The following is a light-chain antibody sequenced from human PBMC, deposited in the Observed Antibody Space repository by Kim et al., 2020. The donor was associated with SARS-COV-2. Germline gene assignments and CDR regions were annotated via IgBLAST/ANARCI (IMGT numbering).Light chain of an antibody. Sequence: EIVLTQSPGTLSLSPGERATLSCRASQSVSSSYLAWYQQKPDQAPRLLIYGASSRATGIPDRFSGSGSGTDFTLTISRLEPEDFAVYYCQQYCSSLYTFGQGTKLEI. CDR1: QSVSSSY. CDR2: GAS. V-gene: IGKV3-20*01. CDR3: QQYCSSLYT. J-gene: IGKJ2*01.